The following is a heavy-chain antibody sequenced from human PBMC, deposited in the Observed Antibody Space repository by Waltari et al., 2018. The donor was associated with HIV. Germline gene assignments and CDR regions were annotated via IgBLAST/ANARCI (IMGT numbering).Heavy chain of an antibody. CDR3: ARGLYSSSWFD. D-gene: IGHD6-13*01. V-gene: IGHV4-34*01. J-gene: IGHJ4*02. CDR1: GGSFSGYY. Sequence: QVQLQQWGAGLLKPSETLSLTCAVYGGSFSGYYWSWIRQPPGKGLEWIGEINHSGSTNYNPSLKSRVTISVDTSKNQFSLKLSSVTAADTAVYYCARGLYSSSWFDWGQGTLVTVSS. CDR2: INHSGST.